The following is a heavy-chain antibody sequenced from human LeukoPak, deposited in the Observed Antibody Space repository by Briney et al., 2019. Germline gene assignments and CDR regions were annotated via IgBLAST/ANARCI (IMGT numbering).Heavy chain of an antibody. J-gene: IGHJ4*02. Sequence: PGGSLRLSCAASGFTFSSYAMSWVRQAPGKGLEWVSAISGSGGSTYYADSVKGRFTISRDNSKNTLYLQMNSLRAEDTAVYYCARAYRDIVVVPAADIDYWGQGTLVTVSS. CDR1: GFTFSSYA. CDR2: ISGSGGST. V-gene: IGHV3-23*01. D-gene: IGHD2-2*01. CDR3: ARAYRDIVVVPAADIDY.